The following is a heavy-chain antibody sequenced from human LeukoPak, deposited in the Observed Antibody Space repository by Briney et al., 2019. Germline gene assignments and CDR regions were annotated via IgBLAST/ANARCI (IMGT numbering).Heavy chain of an antibody. J-gene: IGHJ3*02. CDR2: IYSGGST. Sequence: QTGGSLRLSCAASGFTVSSNYMSWVRQAPGKGLEWVSVIYSGGSTYYADSVKGRFTISRDNSKNTLYLQMNSLRAEDTAVYYCARVSKGAFDIWGQGTMVTVSS. CDR1: GFTVSSNY. V-gene: IGHV3-53*01. CDR3: ARVSKGAFDI.